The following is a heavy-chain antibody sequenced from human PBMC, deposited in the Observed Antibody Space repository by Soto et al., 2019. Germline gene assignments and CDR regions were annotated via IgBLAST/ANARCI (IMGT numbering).Heavy chain of an antibody. CDR2: INAGNGNT. CDR1: GYTFTSYA. J-gene: IGHJ4*02. D-gene: IGHD2-2*01. CDR3: ARDKGYCSSTTCYNALFDY. V-gene: IGHV1-3*01. Sequence: ASVKVSCKASGYTFTSYAMHWVRQAPGQRLEWMGWINAGNGNTKYSQKFQGRVTITRDTFASTAYMELSSLRSEDTAVYYCARDKGYCSSTTCYNALFDYWGQGTLVTVSS.